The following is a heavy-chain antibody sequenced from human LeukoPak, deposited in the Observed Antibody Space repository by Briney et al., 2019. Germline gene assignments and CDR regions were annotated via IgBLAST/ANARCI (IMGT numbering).Heavy chain of an antibody. CDR3: AKRRKADYYFDY. CDR1: GGSFSGYY. D-gene: IGHD6-25*01. Sequence: SETLSLTCAVYGGSFSGYYWSWIRQPPGKGLEWIGEINHSGSTNYNPSLKSRVTISVDTSKNQFSLKLNSVTAADTAVYYCAKRRKADYYFDYWGQGTLVIVSS. V-gene: IGHV4-34*09. J-gene: IGHJ4*02. CDR2: INHSGST.